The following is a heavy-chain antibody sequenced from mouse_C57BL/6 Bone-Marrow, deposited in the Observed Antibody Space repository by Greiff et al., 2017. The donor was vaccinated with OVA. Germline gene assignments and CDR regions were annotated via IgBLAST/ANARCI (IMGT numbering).Heavy chain of an antibody. Sequence: QVQLQQPGAELVKPGASVKMSCKASGYTFTSYWITWVKQRPGQGLEWIGDIYPGSGSTNYNEKFKSKATLTVDTSSSTAYMQLSSLTSEDSAVYYCARGGVTTLYWYFDVWGTGTTVTVSS. J-gene: IGHJ1*03. CDR1: GYTFTSYW. CDR3: ARGGVTTLYWYFDV. D-gene: IGHD2-2*01. V-gene: IGHV1-55*01. CDR2: IYPGSGST.